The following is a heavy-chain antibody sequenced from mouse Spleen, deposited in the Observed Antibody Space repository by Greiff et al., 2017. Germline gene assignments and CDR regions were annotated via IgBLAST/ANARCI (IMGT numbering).Heavy chain of an antibody. V-gene: IGHV1-81*01. D-gene: IGHD6-1*01. CDR2: IYPRSGNT. CDR1: GYTFTSYG. J-gene: IGHJ4*01. Sequence: VQLVESGAELARPGASVKLSCKASGYTFTSYGISWVKQRTGQGLEWIGEIYPRSGNTYYNEKFKGKATLTADKSSSTAYMELRSLTSEDSAVYFCARGRDYYAMDYWGQGTSVTVSS. CDR3: ARGRDYYAMDY.